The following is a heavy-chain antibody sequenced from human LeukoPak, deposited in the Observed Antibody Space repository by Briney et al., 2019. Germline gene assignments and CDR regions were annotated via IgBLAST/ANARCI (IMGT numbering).Heavy chain of an antibody. V-gene: IGHV3-7*01. CDR1: GFIFSDFW. CDR3: VGGDY. CDR2: MNQDGSDK. Sequence: GGSLRLSCAASGFIFSDFWMTWVRQAPGKGLEWVANMNQDGSDKYYVDSVKGRFTISRDNTKNSLYLQMNSLRAEDTAVYYCVGGDYWGQGTLVTVSS. J-gene: IGHJ4*02.